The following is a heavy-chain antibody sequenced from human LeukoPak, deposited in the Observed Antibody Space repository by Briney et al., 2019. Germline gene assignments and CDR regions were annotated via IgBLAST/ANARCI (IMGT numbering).Heavy chain of an antibody. V-gene: IGHV3-66*02. CDR3: ARDTYDSSGSDAFDI. J-gene: IGHJ3*02. CDR2: IYSGGRT. D-gene: IGHD3-22*01. Sequence: PGGPLRLSCAASGFTVSSNYMNWVRQAPGKGLEWVSVIYSGGRTYYADSVKGRFIISRDNSKNTLYLQMNSLRAEDTAVYYCARDTYDSSGSDAFDIWGQGTMVTVSS. CDR1: GFTVSSNY.